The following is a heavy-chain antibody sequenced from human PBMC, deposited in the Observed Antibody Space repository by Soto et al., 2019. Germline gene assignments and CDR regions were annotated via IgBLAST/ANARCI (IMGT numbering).Heavy chain of an antibody. J-gene: IGHJ4*02. D-gene: IGHD3-22*01. CDR3: ARQIYDSDTGPNFQYYFDS. Sequence: LTISCKGSGYSFAGYWITWVRQKPGKGLEWMGRIDPSDSQTYYSPSFRGHVTISVTKSITTVFLQWSSLRASDTAMYYCARQIYDSDTGPNFQYYFDSWGQGTPVTVSS. V-gene: IGHV5-10-1*01. CDR2: IDPSDSQT. CDR1: GYSFAGYW.